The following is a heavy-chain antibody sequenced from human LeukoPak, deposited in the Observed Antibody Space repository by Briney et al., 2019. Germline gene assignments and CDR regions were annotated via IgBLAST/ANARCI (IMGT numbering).Heavy chain of an antibody. CDR3: ARRTEWPYYYGMDV. Sequence: SETLSLTCTVSGGSISSGSYYWGWIRQPAGRGLEWIVRIYTSGSTNYNPSLKSRVTISVGTSKNQFSLKLSSVTAADTAVYYCARRTEWPYYYGMDVWGQGTTVTVSS. CDR1: GGSISSGSYY. D-gene: IGHD3-3*01. CDR2: IYTSGST. V-gene: IGHV4-61*02. J-gene: IGHJ6*02.